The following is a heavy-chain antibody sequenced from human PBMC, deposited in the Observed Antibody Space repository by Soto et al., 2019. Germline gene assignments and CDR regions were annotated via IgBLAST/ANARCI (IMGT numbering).Heavy chain of an antibody. J-gene: IGHJ4*02. Sequence: PSETLSLTCTVSGGSISSYYWSWIRQPPGKGLEWIGYIYYTGLSNSNPSLNSRVTMSVDTSKNQFSLKLSSVTAADTAVYYCASHSSHWPFFDFWGQGTLVPVSS. V-gene: IGHV4-59*01. CDR1: GGSISSYY. CDR3: ASHSSHWPFFDF. D-gene: IGHD6-13*01. CDR2: IYYTGLS.